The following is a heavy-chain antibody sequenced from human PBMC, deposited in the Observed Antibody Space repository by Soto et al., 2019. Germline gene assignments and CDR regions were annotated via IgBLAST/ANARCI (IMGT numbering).Heavy chain of an antibody. V-gene: IGHV1-69*01. D-gene: IGHD3-10*01. CDR2: IIPLFGTA. CDR3: APELGENPASPCGA. CDR1: GVTFSSET. Sequence: QVQLVQSGADVKKPGSSVKVSCQASGVTFSSETLGWVRQAPGQGLEWVGGIIPLFGTASYAQKFQGRVTIAADEATMTVYMELSRLRSDDTAVDFCAPELGENPASPCGAWGEGTLVSVSS. J-gene: IGHJ5*02.